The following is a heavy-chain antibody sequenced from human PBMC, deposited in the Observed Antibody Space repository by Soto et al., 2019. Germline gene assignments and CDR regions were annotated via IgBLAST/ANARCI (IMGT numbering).Heavy chain of an antibody. CDR3: ARDLEDFWSGYYYYYYGMDV. D-gene: IGHD3-3*01. Sequence: QVQLVQSGSELKKPGASVKVSCKASGYTFTSYAMNWVRQAPGQGLEWMGWINTNTGNPTYAQGFTGRFVFSLDTSVSTAYLQSCSLKADDTAVYYCARDLEDFWSGYYYYYYGMDVWGQGTTVTVSS. CDR1: GYTFTSYA. J-gene: IGHJ6*02. CDR2: INTNTGNP. V-gene: IGHV7-4-1*01.